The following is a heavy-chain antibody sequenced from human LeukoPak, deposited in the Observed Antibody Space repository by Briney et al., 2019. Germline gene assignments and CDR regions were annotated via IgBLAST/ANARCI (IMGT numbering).Heavy chain of an antibody. CDR3: AREIAVAGMNY. Sequence: GASVKVSCKASGYTFTTYYMHWVRQAPGQGPEWMGIINPSGGSTSYAQKFQGRVTMTRDTSISTAYMELSRLRSDDTAVYYCAREIAVAGMNYWGQGTLVTVSS. J-gene: IGHJ4*02. CDR1: GYTFTTYY. V-gene: IGHV1-46*01. CDR2: INPSGGST. D-gene: IGHD6-19*01.